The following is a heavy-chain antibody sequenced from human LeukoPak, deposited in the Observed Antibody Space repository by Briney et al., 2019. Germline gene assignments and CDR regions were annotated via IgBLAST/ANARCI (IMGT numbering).Heavy chain of an antibody. CDR3: AKDPYGTRYFDY. J-gene: IGHJ4*02. CDR1: GFTFSSHA. D-gene: IGHD2-2*01. CDR2: LSGCGYNT. Sequence: GGSLGLSCAASGFTFSSHALSWVRQAPGKGLEWVSSLSGCGYNTYYADSVKGRFTISRDNSKNTVYLQMNSLRAEDTAVYYCAKDPYGTRYFDYWGQGTLVTVSS. V-gene: IGHV3-23*01.